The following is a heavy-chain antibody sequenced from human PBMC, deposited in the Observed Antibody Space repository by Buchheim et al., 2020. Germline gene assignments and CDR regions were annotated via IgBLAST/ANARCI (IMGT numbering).Heavy chain of an antibody. J-gene: IGHJ4*02. CDR2: INWDDDK. V-gene: IGHV2-70*13. CDR3: ARTYFYDSGSFYNIDY. Sequence: QVPLRESGPALVTPTQTLTLTCTFSGFSLNTNGMCVNWIRQPPGKAPEWLALINWDDDKFYSPPLKTSLTISKDASKNQVVLTMTNVDPVDTATYYCARTYFYDSGSFYNIDYWGQGTL. CDR1: GFSLNTNGMC. D-gene: IGHD3-10*01.